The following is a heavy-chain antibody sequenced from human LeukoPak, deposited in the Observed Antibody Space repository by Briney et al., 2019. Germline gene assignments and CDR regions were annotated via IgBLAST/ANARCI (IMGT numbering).Heavy chain of an antibody. CDR3: AKGPSRLFPLYMDV. J-gene: IGHJ6*03. Sequence: PGGSLRLSCAASGFTFEDYAMYWVRQAPGKGLEWVSLISGDSGSTYYADSVKGRFTISRDNGKNSLFLQMNSVRSEDTALYYCAKGPSRLFPLYMDVWGKGTTVTVSS. CDR2: ISGDSGST. CDR1: GFTFEDYA. D-gene: IGHD1-1*01. V-gene: IGHV3-43*02.